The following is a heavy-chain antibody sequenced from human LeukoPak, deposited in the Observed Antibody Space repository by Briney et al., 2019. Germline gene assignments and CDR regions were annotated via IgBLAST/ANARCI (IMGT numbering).Heavy chain of an antibody. Sequence: GASVKVSCKASGYTFTIYGITWGRQAPGQGLEWMGGISAYNGNTNYAQKLQGRVTMTTDTSTSTAYMELRSLRSDDTAVYYCAREETHHVYYGMDVWGQGTMVTVSS. D-gene: IGHD1-14*01. V-gene: IGHV1-18*01. CDR1: GYTFTIYG. J-gene: IGHJ6*02. CDR2: ISAYNGNT. CDR3: AREETHHVYYGMDV.